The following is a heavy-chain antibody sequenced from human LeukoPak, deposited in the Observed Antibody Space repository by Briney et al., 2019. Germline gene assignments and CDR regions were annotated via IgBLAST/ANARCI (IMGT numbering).Heavy chain of an antibody. Sequence: PLASVKVSCKASGYTFTSYGISWVRQAPGQGLEWMGWISDYNGYTNYAQKFQGRVTMTRDTSTSTVYLELSSLRSEDTAMYYCATPGPIIAAAGFDYWGQGTLVTVSS. D-gene: IGHD6-13*01. CDR2: ISDYNGYT. J-gene: IGHJ4*02. CDR3: ATPGPIIAAAGFDY. CDR1: GYTFTSYG. V-gene: IGHV1-18*01.